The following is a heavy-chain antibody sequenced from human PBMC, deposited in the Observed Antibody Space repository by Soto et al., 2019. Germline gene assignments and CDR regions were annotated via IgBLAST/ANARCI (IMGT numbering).Heavy chain of an antibody. D-gene: IGHD5-12*01. CDR1: GGSISSYY. V-gene: IGHV4-59*08. CDR2: IYYSGST. J-gene: IGHJ4*02. Sequence: KPSETLSLTCTVSGGSISSYYWSWIRQPPGKGLEWIGYIYYSGSTNYNPSLKSRVTISVDTSKNQFSLKLSSVTAADTAVYYCARLSGYDLLGYYFDYWGQGTLVTVSS. CDR3: ARLSGYDLLGYYFDY.